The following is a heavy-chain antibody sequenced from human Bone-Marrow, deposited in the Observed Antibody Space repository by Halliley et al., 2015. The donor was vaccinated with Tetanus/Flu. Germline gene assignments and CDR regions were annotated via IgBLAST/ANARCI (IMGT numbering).Heavy chain of an antibody. Sequence: LEWLSSIGSSGNTNYADSVKGRFTISRDGAKNSLYLQMNSLRVADTAVYYCARSPGIIASPFDYWGQGTPVSVSS. CDR3: ARSPGIIASPFDY. V-gene: IGHV3-11*03. J-gene: IGHJ4*02. CDR2: IGSSGNT. D-gene: IGHD1-20*01.